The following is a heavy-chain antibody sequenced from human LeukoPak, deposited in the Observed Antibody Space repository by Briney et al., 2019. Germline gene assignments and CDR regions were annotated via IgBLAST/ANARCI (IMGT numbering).Heavy chain of an antibody. D-gene: IGHD2-15*01. CDR1: GFTFSSYA. J-gene: IGHJ4*02. CDR2: ISGSGGST. CDR3: AKSVLRYCSGGSCYSRVYFDY. V-gene: IGHV3-23*01. Sequence: PGGSLRHSCAASGFTFSSYAMSWVRQAPGKGLEWVSAISGSGGSTYYADSVKGRFTISRDNSKNTLYLQMNSLRAEDTAVYYCAKSVLRYCSGGSCYSRVYFDYWGQGTLVTVSS.